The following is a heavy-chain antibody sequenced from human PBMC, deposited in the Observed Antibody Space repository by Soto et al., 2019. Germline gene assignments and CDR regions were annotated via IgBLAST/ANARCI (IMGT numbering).Heavy chain of an antibody. CDR3: ATIASAGTREYFQH. CDR2: IIPMSGRT. J-gene: IGHJ1*01. CDR1: GGTFSSSA. Sequence: SVKVSCKPSGGTFSSSAIFWVRRAPGQGLECLGGIIPMSGRTTYAQKFQGRVTINADKPTSTVFIELSSLNSEDTAVYYCATIASAGTREYFQHWGQGTLVTVSS. D-gene: IGHD6-13*01. V-gene: IGHV1-69*06.